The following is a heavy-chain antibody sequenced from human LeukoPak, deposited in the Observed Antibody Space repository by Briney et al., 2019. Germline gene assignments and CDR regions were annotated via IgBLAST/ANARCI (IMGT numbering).Heavy chain of an antibody. D-gene: IGHD2-2*01. V-gene: IGHV4-34*01. J-gene: IGHJ6*02. CDR2: INHSGST. Sequence: SETLSLTCAVYGGSFSGYYWSWIRQPPGKGLEWIGEINHSGSTNYNPSLKSRVTISVDTSKNQFSLKLSSAAAADTAVYYCARGHDIVVVPAAPEETYYYYGMDVWGQGTTVTVSS. CDR3: ARGHDIVVVPAAPEETYYYYGMDV. CDR1: GGSFSGYY.